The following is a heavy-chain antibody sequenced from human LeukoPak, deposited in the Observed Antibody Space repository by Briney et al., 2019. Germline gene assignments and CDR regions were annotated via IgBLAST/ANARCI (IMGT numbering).Heavy chain of an antibody. CDR3: ARRRAYSYGPDFDY. D-gene: IGHD5-18*01. Sequence: SVKVSCKASGGTFITYAVSWVRQAPGQGLEWMGGIIPMFGTANYAQKFQGRVTITTDESTNTAYMELSGLGSEDTAVYYCARRRAYSYGPDFDYWGQGTLVTVSS. J-gene: IGHJ4*02. CDR2: IIPMFGTA. CDR1: GGTFITYA. V-gene: IGHV1-69*05.